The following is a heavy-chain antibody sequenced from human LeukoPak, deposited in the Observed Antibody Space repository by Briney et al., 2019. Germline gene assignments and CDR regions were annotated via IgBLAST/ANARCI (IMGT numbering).Heavy chain of an antibody. CDR2: ISSRGSSI. Sequence: PGGSLRLSCATSGFTLSSYNMNWVRQAPGKGLEWVSYISSRGSSIQYADSVKGRFTISRDNAKNSLYLQMDSLRDDDTAVYYCARTYNSGWYFDYWGQGTLSPSPQ. CDR3: ARTYNSGWYFDY. CDR1: GFTLSSYN. D-gene: IGHD6-19*01. V-gene: IGHV3-48*02. J-gene: IGHJ4*02.